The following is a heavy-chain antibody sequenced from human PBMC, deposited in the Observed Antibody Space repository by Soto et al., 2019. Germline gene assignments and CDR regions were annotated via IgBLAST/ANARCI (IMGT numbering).Heavy chain of an antibody. CDR2: INPSGGST. V-gene: IGHV1-46*01. CDR1: GYTFTSYY. J-gene: IGHJ4*02. CDR3: AREPDQVRFYDGIVGGPTELYFDY. Sequence: ASVKVSCKASGYTFTSYYMHWVRQAPGQGREGMGIINPSGGSTSYAQKVQGRVTMTRDTSTSTVYMALSSLRSEDTAVYYCAREPDQVRFYDGIVGGPTELYFDYWGTGTL. D-gene: IGHD1-26*01.